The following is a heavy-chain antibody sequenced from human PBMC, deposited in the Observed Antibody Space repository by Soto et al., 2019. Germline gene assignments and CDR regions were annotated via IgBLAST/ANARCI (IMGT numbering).Heavy chain of an antibody. CDR2: ISGSGGST. Sequence: GGSLRISCAASGFTFSSYAMSWVRQAPGKGLEWVSAISGSGGSTYYADSVKDRFTISRDNSKNTLYLQMNSLRAEDTAVYYCAKPLDSRSSAFDIWGQGTMVTVSS. CDR1: GFTFSSYA. J-gene: IGHJ3*02. V-gene: IGHV3-23*01. D-gene: IGHD6-6*01. CDR3: AKPLDSRSSAFDI.